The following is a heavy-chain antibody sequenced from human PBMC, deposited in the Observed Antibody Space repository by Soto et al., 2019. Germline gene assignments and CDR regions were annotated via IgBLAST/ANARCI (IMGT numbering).Heavy chain of an antibody. J-gene: IGHJ6*02. V-gene: IGHV1-2*04. Sequence: ASVKVSCKASGYTFTGYYMHWVRQAPGQGLEWMGWINPNSGCTNYAQKFQGWVTMTRDTSISTAYMELSRLRSDDTAVYYCARELDIVVVPAAIRRYYYYGMDVWGQGTTVTVSS. CDR2: INPNSGCT. D-gene: IGHD2-2*02. CDR1: GYTFTGYY. CDR3: ARELDIVVVPAAIRRYYYYGMDV.